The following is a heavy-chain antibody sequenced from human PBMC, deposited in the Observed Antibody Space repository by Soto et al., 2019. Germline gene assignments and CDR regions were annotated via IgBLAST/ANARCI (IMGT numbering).Heavy chain of an antibody. Sequence: SETLSLTCTVSGGSISSGGYYWSWIRQHPGKGLEWIGYIYYSGSTYYNPSLKSRVTISVDTSKNQFSLKLSSVTAADTAVYYCARTNYDYVWGSHPLSDYWGQGTLVTVSS. V-gene: IGHV4-31*03. D-gene: IGHD3-16*01. CDR1: GGSISSGGYY. J-gene: IGHJ4*02. CDR3: ARTNYDYVWGSHPLSDY. CDR2: IYYSGST.